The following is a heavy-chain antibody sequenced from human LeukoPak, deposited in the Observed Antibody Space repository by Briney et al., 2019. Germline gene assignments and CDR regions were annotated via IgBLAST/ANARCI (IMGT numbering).Heavy chain of an antibody. V-gene: IGHV4-39*01. Sequence: SETLSLTCTVIGDSISGTTYYWGWIRQPPGKGLEWIGSIYSSGTTYYNPSLKSRVTISVDTSKNQFSLSLSSVTAADTAIYYCLRQNSWYNPLDPWGQGTLVTVSS. CDR2: IYSSGTT. D-gene: IGHD1-14*01. J-gene: IGHJ5*02. CDR3: LRQNSWYNPLDP. CDR1: GDSISGTTYY.